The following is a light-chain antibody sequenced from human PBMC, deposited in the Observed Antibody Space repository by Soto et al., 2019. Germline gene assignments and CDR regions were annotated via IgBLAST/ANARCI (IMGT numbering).Light chain of an antibody. CDR1: QSFRGL. J-gene: IGKJ1*01. Sequence: EVVLTHSPVTLSLSPGERATLSCRASQSFRGLLAWYQQKPGQAPRLLIYDASNRATGIPARFSGSGSGTDFTLTISSLEPEDFAVYYCQQSGDSQWTFGQGTKVDIK. V-gene: IGKV3-11*01. CDR2: DAS. CDR3: QQSGDSQWT.